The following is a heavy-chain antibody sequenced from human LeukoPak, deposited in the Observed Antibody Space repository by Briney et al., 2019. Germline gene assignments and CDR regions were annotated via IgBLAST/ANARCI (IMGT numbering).Heavy chain of an antibody. CDR2: IYNSGIS. D-gene: IGHD6-13*01. CDR1: GGSISSSSYY. Sequence: SETLSLTCTVSGGSISSSSYYWGWIRQPPGKGLEWIGYIYNSGISNYNPSLKSRVTISMDTSKNQFSLNLNSLTAADTAMYYCARAVFDGSSLSNWGQGTLVTVSS. CDR3: ARAVFDGSSLSN. J-gene: IGHJ4*02. V-gene: IGHV4-61*05.